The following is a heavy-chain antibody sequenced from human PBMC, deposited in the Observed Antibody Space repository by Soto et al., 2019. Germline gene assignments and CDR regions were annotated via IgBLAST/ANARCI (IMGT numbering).Heavy chain of an antibody. J-gene: IGHJ6*02. Sequence: PGGSLRLSCAASGFPLSTTDMNWVRQAPGKGLEWVSTIGGSGETTYYADSVKGRFTISRDNSKNTLYLQMISLRAEDTAVYYCARDPHMDYDFWSGYPTYYGMDVWGQGTTVTVSS. CDR2: IGGSGETT. D-gene: IGHD3-3*01. CDR1: GFPLSTTD. CDR3: ARDPHMDYDFWSGYPTYYGMDV. V-gene: IGHV3-23*01.